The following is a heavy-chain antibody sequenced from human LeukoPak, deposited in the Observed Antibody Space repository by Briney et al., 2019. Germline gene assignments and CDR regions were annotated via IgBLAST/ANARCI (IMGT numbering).Heavy chain of an antibody. CDR3: ARDQTGSEGIIDY. CDR1: GGSISSYY. D-gene: IGHD3-10*01. J-gene: IGHJ4*02. V-gene: IGHV4-59*01. CDR2: IYYSGST. Sequence: SETLSLTCTVSGGSISSYYWSWIRQPPGKGLEWIGYIYYSGSTNYNPSLKSRVTISVDTSKSQFSLKLSSVIAADTAVYYCARDQTGSEGIIDYWGQGTLVTVSS.